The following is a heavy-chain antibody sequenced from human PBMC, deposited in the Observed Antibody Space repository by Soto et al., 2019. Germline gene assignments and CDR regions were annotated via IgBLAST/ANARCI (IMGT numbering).Heavy chain of an antibody. J-gene: IGHJ1*01. V-gene: IGHV4-59*08. CDR3: ARLRSGSYYPPEHYQH. Sequence: PSETLSLTCTVSGGSISSYYWSWIRQPPGKGLEWIGYIYYSGSTNYNPSLKSRVTISVDTSKNQFSLKLSSVTAADTAVYYCARLRSGSYYPPEHYQHRTQRTLVTVSS. CDR1: GGSISSYY. CDR2: IYYSGST. D-gene: IGHD1-26*01.